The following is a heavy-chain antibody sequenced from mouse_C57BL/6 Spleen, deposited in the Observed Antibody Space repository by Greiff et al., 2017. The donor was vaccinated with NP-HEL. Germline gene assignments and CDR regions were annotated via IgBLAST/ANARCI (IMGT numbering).Heavy chain of an antibody. J-gene: IGHJ3*01. V-gene: IGHV5-17*01. CDR2: ISSGSSTI. D-gene: IGHD2-5*01. CDR1: GFTFSDYG. CDR3: ARNSNYPLFAY. Sequence: VQLKESGGGLVKPGGSLKLSCAASGFTFSDYGMHWVRQAPEKGLEWVAYISSGSSTIYYADTVKGRFTISRDNAKNTLFLQMTSLRSEDTAMYYCARNSNYPLFAYWGQGTLVTVSA.